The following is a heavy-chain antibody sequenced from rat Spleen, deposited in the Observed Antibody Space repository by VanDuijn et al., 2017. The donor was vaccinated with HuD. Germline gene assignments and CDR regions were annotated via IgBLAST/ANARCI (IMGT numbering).Heavy chain of an antibody. CDR3: ARDPITTRDYFDY. V-gene: IGHV2-43*01. Sequence: QVQLKESGPGLVQPSQTLSLTCTVSGFSLTSYHVSWVRQPPGKGLEWMGVIWTGGSTAYNSLLKSRLSFSRDTSKSQVFLKMSSLKTEDTATYYCARDPITTRDYFDYWGQGVMVTVSS. D-gene: IGHD1-1*01. CDR2: IWTGGST. J-gene: IGHJ2*01. CDR1: GFSLTSYH.